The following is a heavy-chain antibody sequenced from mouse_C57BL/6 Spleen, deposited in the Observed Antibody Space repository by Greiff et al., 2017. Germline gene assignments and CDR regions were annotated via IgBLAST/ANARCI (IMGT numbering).Heavy chain of an antibody. Sequence: QVQLQQSGPELVKPGASVKISCKASGYAFSSSWMNWVKQRPGKGLEWIGEIYPGDGGTNYNGKFKGKATLTADKSSSTAYMQLSSLTSEDSAVYYCARRGLDRVMDDWGQGTTVTVSS. CDR3: ARRGLDRVMDD. V-gene: IGHV1-82*01. CDR1: GYAFSSSW. CDR2: IYPGDGGT. J-gene: IGHJ4*01.